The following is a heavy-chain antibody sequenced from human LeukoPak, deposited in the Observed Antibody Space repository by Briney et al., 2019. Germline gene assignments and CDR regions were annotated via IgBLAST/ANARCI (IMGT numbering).Heavy chain of an antibody. CDR1: GFTFSSYA. CDR3: AKAPVTTCSGAYCYPFDY. CDR2: ISVSGNT. V-gene: IGHV3-23*01. Sequence: PGGSLRLSCAASGFTFSSYAMSWFRQAPGKGLEWVSAISVSGNTYHADSVEGRFTISRDSSKNTLYLQMNSLRAGDAAVYYCAKAPVTTCSGAYCYPFDYWSQGTLVTVSS. D-gene: IGHD2-15*01. J-gene: IGHJ4*02.